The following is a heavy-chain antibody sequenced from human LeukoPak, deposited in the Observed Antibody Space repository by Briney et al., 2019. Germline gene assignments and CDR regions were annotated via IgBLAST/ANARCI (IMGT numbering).Heavy chain of an antibody. V-gene: IGHV3-53*01. CDR3: ARIPPEFGESIDY. Sequence: PGGSLRLSCAASGFTVSSNYMSWVRQAPGKGLEWVSVIYSGGSTYYADSVKGRFTISRDNSKNTLYLQMKSLRDEDTAVYYCARIPPEFGESIDYWGQGTLVTVSS. CDR2: IYSGGST. D-gene: IGHD3-10*01. J-gene: IGHJ4*02. CDR1: GFTVSSNY.